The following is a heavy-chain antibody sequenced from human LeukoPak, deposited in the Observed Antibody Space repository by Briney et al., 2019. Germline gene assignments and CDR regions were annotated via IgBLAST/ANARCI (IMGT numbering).Heavy chain of an antibody. D-gene: IGHD3-3*01. Sequence: PGGSLRLSCAASGFTFSNAWMSWVRQAPGKGLEWVSSMSSSGSNIYYADSVKGRFTISRDNAKNSLYLQMNSLRVEDTAVYYCARDGPRVPTIFGTFDFWGQGTLVTVSS. CDR2: MSSSGSNI. J-gene: IGHJ5*01. CDR1: GFTFSNAW. CDR3: ARDGPRVPTIFGTFDF. V-gene: IGHV3-21*01.